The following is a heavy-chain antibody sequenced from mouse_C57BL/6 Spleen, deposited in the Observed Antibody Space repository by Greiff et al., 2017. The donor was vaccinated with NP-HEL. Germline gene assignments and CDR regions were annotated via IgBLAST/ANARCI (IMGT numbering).Heavy chain of an antibody. CDR2: ISYDGSN. Sequence: EVQLQESGPGLVKPSQSLSLTCSVTGYSITSGYYWNWIRQFPGNKLEWMGYISYDGSNNYNPSLKNRISITRDTSKNQFFLKLNSVTTEDTATYYCARAAGYYGFAYWGQGTLVTVSA. V-gene: IGHV3-6*01. CDR1: GYSITSGYY. D-gene: IGHD2-3*01. J-gene: IGHJ3*01. CDR3: ARAAGYYGFAY.